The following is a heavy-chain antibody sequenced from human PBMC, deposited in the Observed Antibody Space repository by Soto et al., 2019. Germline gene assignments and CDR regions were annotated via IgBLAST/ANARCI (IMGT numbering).Heavy chain of an antibody. J-gene: IGHJ6*02. V-gene: IGHV5-10-1*01. CDR2: IDPSDSYT. CDR1: GYSFSSYW. D-gene: IGHD3-22*01. CDR3: AIPGYSSGRTHNYYHYYGMDV. Sequence: VAALKISCKGSGYSFSSYWISSVRQMPEKGLEWMGRIDPSDSYTNYSPSFQGHVTISADKSISTAYLQWSSLKASDTAMYYCAIPGYSSGRTHNYYHYYGMDVWGQGTTVTVSS.